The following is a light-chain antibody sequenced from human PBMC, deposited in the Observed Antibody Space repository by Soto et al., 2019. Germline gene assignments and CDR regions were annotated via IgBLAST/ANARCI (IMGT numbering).Light chain of an antibody. CDR1: QSISSW. V-gene: IGKV1-5*03. CDR2: KAS. J-gene: IGKJ1*01. CDR3: KQYNSYPWT. Sequence: DIQMTQSPSTLSASVGDRVTITCRASQSISSWLAWYQQKPGKAPKLLIYKASSLESGVQSRFSGSGSGTEFTLTIRSLQPDDFATYYCKQYNSYPWTVGQGTKVDI.